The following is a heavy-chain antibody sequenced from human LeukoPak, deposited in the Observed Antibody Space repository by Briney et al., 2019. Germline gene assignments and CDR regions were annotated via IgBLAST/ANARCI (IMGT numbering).Heavy chain of an antibody. CDR2: IYYSGST. D-gene: IGHD5-12*01. J-gene: IGHJ4*02. CDR3: ARGVYSGYDSGAYYFDY. V-gene: IGHV4-59*01. CDR1: GGSISSYY. Sequence: PSETLSLTCTVSGGSISSYYWSWIRQPPGKGLEWIGYIYYSGSTNYNPSLKSRVTISVDTSKNQFSLTLSSVTAADTAVYYCARGVYSGYDSGAYYFDYWGQGTLVTVFS.